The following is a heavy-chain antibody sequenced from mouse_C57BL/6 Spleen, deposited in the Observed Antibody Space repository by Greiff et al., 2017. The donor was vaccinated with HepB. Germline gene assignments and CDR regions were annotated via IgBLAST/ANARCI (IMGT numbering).Heavy chain of an antibody. Sequence: EVQLQQSGTVLARPGASVKMSCKTSGYTFTSYWMHWVKQRPGQGLEWIGAIYPGNSDTSYNQKFKGKAKLTAVTSASTAYMELSSLTNEDSAVYYCTREITTVVYFDYGGQGTTLTVSS. CDR2: IYPGNSDT. J-gene: IGHJ2*01. D-gene: IGHD1-1*01. CDR1: GYTFTSYW. CDR3: TREITTVVYFDY. V-gene: IGHV1-5*01.